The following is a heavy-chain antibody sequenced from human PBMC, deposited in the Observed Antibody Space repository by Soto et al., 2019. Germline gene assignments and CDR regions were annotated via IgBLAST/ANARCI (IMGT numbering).Heavy chain of an antibody. CDR1: GYTFTSYG. Sequence: QVQLVQSGAEVKKPGASVKVSCKASGYTFTSYGISWVRQAPGQGLEWMGWISAYNGNTNYAQKLQGRVTMTTDTSTSTAYMEVRSVRSDDRAVYSGARGGGYYGSVRIYYFGMDVWGQGTTVTVSS. J-gene: IGHJ6*02. D-gene: IGHD3-10*01. CDR2: ISAYNGNT. CDR3: ARGGGYYGSVRIYYFGMDV. V-gene: IGHV1-18*04.